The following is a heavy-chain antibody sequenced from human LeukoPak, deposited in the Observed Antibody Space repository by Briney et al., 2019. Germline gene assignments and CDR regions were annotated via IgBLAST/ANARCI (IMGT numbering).Heavy chain of an antibody. CDR3: AREHMVRGVIT. CDR2: VYNSGIT. V-gene: IGHV4-4*08. D-gene: IGHD3-10*01. CDR1: GGSITTYS. Sequence: PSETLSLTCTVSGGSITTYSWNWLRQPPGKGLEWIGHVYNSGITKYNPSLKSRVTISVDTSVNQFSLKLTSVTAADSAVYYCAREHMVRGVITWGQGTLVTVSS. J-gene: IGHJ5*02.